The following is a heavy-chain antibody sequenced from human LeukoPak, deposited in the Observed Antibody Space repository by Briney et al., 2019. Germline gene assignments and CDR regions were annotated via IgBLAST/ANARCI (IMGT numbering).Heavy chain of an antibody. D-gene: IGHD1-26*01. CDR2: IYSGGST. CDR1: GFTVSSNY. Sequence: GGSLRLSCAASGFTVSSNYMSWVRQAPGKGLEWVSVIYSGGSTYCADSVKGRFTISRDNSKNTLYLQMNSLRAEDTAVYYCAGADSGSYHPRAFDIWGQGTMVTVSS. CDR3: AGADSGSYHPRAFDI. V-gene: IGHV3-66*02. J-gene: IGHJ3*02.